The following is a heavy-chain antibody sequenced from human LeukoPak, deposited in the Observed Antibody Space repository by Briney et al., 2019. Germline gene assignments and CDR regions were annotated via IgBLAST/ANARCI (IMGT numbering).Heavy chain of an antibody. CDR2: ISYDGGNQ. J-gene: IGHJ4*02. CDR1: GFTFSSYS. D-gene: IGHD2-15*01. V-gene: IGHV3-30*04. Sequence: GGSLRLSCAASGFTFSSYSMRWVRQASGKGLEWVAIISYDGGNQYYADSVKGRFTISRDNSKNTLYLQMNSLRAEDTAVYYCAREDMLDYWGQGTLVTVSS. CDR3: AREDMLDY.